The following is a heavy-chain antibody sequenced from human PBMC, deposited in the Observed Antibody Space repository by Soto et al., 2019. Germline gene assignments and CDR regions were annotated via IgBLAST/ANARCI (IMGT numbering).Heavy chain of an antibody. CDR3: ARHISHVRYSYYVMYC. CDR1: GSTFTAYW. J-gene: IGHJ6*02. Sequence: ESLKISCKWSGSTFTAYWIGWVRQLPGKGLEWMGVIYPGDSDTRYSPSFQGHVTITVDKSTSTAYLQWNTLKASDTAMYYCARHISHVRYSYYVMYCWGQGTKVTVPS. CDR2: IYPGDSDT. D-gene: IGHD3-3*02. V-gene: IGHV5-51*01.